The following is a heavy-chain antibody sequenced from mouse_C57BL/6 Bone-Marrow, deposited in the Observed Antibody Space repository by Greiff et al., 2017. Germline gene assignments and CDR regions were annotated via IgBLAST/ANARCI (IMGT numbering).Heavy chain of an antibody. V-gene: IGHV1-15*01. Sequence: VQLQQSGAELVKPGASVTLSCTASGYTFTDYEMHWVKQTPVHGLEWIGAIDPETGGTAYNQKFKGKAILTADKSSSTAYMELRSLTSEDSAVYYCTRYDYDGYFDVWGKGTTVTVSS. J-gene: IGHJ1*03. CDR3: TRYDYDGYFDV. CDR2: IDPETGGT. D-gene: IGHD2-4*01. CDR1: GYTFTDYE.